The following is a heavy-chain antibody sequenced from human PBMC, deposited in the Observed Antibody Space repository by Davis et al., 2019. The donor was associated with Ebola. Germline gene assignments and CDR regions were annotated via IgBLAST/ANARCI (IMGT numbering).Heavy chain of an antibody. Sequence: PSATLSLTCTVSGDSIGTYYWSWIRQPPGKGLEWIGCIYYSGSTNYNPSLKSRVTISVDTSKNQFSLKLSSVTAADTAVDYCARHLMAMPKIALGYWGQGTLVTVSS. V-gene: IGHV4-59*01. CDR2: IYYSGST. CDR3: ARHLMAMPKIALGY. J-gene: IGHJ4*02. D-gene: IGHD2-2*01. CDR1: GDSIGTYY.